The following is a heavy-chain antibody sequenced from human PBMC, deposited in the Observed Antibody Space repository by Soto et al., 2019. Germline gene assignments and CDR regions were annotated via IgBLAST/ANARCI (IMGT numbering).Heavy chain of an antibody. CDR2: IDPSDSYT. Sequence: PGESLKISCKVSGYSFNSYWISWVRQMPGKGLEWMGRIDPSDSYTNYSPSFQGHVTISADKSISTAYLQWSSLKASDTAMYYCARHGVVVDYGMDVWGQGTTVTVSS. J-gene: IGHJ6*02. D-gene: IGHD2-2*01. CDR3: ARHGVVVDYGMDV. V-gene: IGHV5-10-1*01. CDR1: GYSFNSYW.